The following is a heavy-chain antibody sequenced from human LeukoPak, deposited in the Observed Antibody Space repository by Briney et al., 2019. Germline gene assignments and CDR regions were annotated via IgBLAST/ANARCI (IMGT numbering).Heavy chain of an antibody. CDR1: GYTFTGYY. J-gene: IGHJ5*02. CDR2: INPNSGGT. V-gene: IGHV1-2*02. D-gene: IGHD6-19*01. Sequence: GASVKVSCKASGYTFTGYYMHWVRQAPGQGLEWMGWINPNSGGTNYAQKFQGRVTMTRDTSISTAYMELSRLRSDDTAVYYCARVKGKYSSGLGLFDPWGQGTLVTVSS. CDR3: ARVKGKYSSGLGLFDP.